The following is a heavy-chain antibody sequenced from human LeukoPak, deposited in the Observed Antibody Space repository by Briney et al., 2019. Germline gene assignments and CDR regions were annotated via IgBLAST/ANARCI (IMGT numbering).Heavy chain of an antibody. Sequence: GGSLRLSCAASGFSFSSYAMSWVRQAPGKGLEWVSAISGSGGSTYYADSVKGRFTISRDNSKNTLYLQMNSLRAEDTAVYYCAKVKNDILTGYYPYYFDYWGQGTLVTVSS. CDR1: GFSFSSYA. V-gene: IGHV3-23*01. CDR2: ISGSGGST. D-gene: IGHD3-9*01. CDR3: AKVKNDILTGYYPYYFDY. J-gene: IGHJ4*02.